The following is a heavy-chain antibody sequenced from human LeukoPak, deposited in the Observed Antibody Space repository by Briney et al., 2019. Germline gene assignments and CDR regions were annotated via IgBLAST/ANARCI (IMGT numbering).Heavy chain of an antibody. D-gene: IGHD2-2*01. CDR3: AREEPAAVNWFDP. CDR1: GGSISSGGYY. V-gene: IGHV4-31*03. Sequence: SETLSLTCTVSGGSISSGGYYWRWIRQHPGKGLEWIGYIYYSGSTYYNPSLKSRVTISVDTSKNQFSLKLSSVTAADTAVYYCAREEPAAVNWFDPWGQGTLVTVSS. J-gene: IGHJ5*02. CDR2: IYYSGST.